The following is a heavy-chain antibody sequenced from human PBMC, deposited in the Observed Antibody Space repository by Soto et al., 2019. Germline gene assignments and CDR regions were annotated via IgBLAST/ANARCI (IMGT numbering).Heavy chain of an antibody. CDR1: GFTFSSYG. CDR2: ISYDGSNK. J-gene: IGHJ6*02. D-gene: IGHD5-12*01. V-gene: IGHV3-30*18. CDR3: AKDLDGGYDLWYYYGMDV. Sequence: QVQLVESGGGVVQPGRSLRLSCAASGFTFSSYGMHWVRQAPGKGLEWVAVISYDGSNKYYADSVKGRFTISRDNFKNTLYLQMNSLRAEVTAVYYCAKDLDGGYDLWYYYGMDVWGQGTMVTVSS.